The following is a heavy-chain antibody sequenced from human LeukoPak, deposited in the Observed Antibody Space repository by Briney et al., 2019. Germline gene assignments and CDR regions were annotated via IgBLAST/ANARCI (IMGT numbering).Heavy chain of an antibody. Sequence: GASVKVSCKASGYTFSGYYMHWVRQAPGQGLEWMGRINPNSGGTNSAQKFQGRVTMTRDTSISTAYMELSRLRSDDTAVYYCARTQVGPSGSYLHDYWGQGTLVTVSS. CDR3: ARTQVGPSGSYLHDY. CDR2: INPNSGGT. J-gene: IGHJ4*02. V-gene: IGHV1-2*06. D-gene: IGHD1-26*01. CDR1: GYTFSGYY.